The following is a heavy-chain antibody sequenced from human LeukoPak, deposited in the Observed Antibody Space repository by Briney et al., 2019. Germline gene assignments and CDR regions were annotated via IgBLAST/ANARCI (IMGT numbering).Heavy chain of an antibody. CDR2: ISISSSYI. J-gene: IGHJ6*03. CDR3: ARDPQNYYYYMDV. Sequence: PGGSLRLSCAASGFTFSRYSMNWVRRAPGKGLEWVSSISISSSYIYYADSVKGRFTISRDNAKNSLYLQMNSLRAEDTAVYYCARDPQNYYYYMDVWGKGTTVTVSS. CDR1: GFTFSRYS. V-gene: IGHV3-21*01.